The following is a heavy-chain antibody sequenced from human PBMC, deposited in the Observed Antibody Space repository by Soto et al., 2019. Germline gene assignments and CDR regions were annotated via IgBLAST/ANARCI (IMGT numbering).Heavy chain of an antibody. V-gene: IGHV4-59*01. CDR2: ICYSGST. Sequence: SGTLSLTCTVSGGSISSYYWSWILQPPGKGLEWIGYICYSGSTNYSPSRKSRDTRTVDTSKNQFSLKLSSVTAADTAVYYCARGGVVVKGNWFEPWGQGTLVTVSS. CDR3: ARGGVVVKGNWFEP. D-gene: IGHD3-22*01. CDR1: GGSISSYY. J-gene: IGHJ5*02.